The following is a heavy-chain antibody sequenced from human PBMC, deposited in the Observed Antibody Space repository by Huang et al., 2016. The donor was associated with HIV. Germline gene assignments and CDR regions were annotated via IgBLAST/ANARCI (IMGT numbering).Heavy chain of an antibody. CDR3: ASQPGP. V-gene: IGHV3-7*01. CDR2: IKQDGSET. CDR1: GFTFRNDW. J-gene: IGHJ5*02. Sequence: EVQLVESGGGLVQPGGSLRLSCAASGFTFRNDWMSWVRQAPGKGLEWVANIKQDGSETYYVDSVKGRFTISRDNAKNSLYLQMNSLRAEDTAVYYCASQPGPWGQGTLVTVSS.